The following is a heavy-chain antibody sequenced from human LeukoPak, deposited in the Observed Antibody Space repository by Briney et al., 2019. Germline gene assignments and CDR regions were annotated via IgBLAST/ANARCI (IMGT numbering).Heavy chain of an antibody. CDR2: INPSGGST. CDR3: ARGAPTTRIGAGRFDY. Sequence: GASVKVSFKAFGYSLTNYYLHWVRQAPGQGLEWMGEINPSGGSTSYAQKFQGRTTVTRDTYTNTVYMDLSSLRSEDTATYYCARGAPTTRIGAGRFDYWGQGSLLTVAS. D-gene: IGHD5-12*01. J-gene: IGHJ4*02. V-gene: IGHV1-46*01. CDR1: GYSLTNYY.